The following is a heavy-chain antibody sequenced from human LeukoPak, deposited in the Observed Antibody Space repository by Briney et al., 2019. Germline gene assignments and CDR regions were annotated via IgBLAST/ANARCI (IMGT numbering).Heavy chain of an antibody. J-gene: IGHJ5*02. CDR3: ARSSKVIRAFDP. V-gene: IGHV4-59*12. D-gene: IGHD2-21*01. CDR1: GDSISGYY. CDR2: ISSAGDT. Sequence: SETLSLTCTVSGDSISGYYWGWIRQPPGKGLECVGYISSAGDTKYNPSLKGRVTISVDTSKNQFSLKLSSVTAADTAVYYCARSSKVIRAFDPWGQGTLVTVSS.